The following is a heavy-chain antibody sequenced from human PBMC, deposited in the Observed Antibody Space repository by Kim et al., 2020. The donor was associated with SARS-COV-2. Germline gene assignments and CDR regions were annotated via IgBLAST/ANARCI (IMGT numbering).Heavy chain of an antibody. V-gene: IGHV3-7*01. CDR1: GFIFSSYW. J-gene: IGHJ6*01. CDR3: ARGRHYYGSGSYDYYYYG. Sequence: GGSLRLSCAASGFIFSSYWMTWVRQAPGKGLEWVANIKQDGSDKYYVDSVKGRFTISRDNAKNSLYLLMNSLRAEDTAVYYCARGRHYYGSGSYDYYYYG. CDR2: IKQDGSDK. D-gene: IGHD3-10*01.